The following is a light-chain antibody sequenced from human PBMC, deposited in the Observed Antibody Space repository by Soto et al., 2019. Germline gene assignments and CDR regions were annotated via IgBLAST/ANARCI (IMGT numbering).Light chain of an antibody. J-gene: IGLJ2*01. V-gene: IGLV2-14*01. CDR2: DVS. CDR1: SSDIGGHNF. CDR3: SAYTTNTVL. Sequence: QSVLTQPASVSGSPGQSITISCTGSSSDIGGHNFVSWYQQHPGKAPKLMIYDVSNRPSGVSNRFSGSKSGNTASLTISGLQAEDEADYYCSAYTTNTVLFGGGTKLTVL.